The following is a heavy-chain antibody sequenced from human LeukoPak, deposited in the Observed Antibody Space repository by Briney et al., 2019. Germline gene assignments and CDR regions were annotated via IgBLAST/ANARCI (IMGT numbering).Heavy chain of an antibody. J-gene: IGHJ6*03. V-gene: IGHV3-23*01. CDR2: FGGSGGST. Sequence: PGGSLRLSCAASGFSFSTYAMNWVRQAPGRGLEWVSAFGGSGGSTYYADSVKGRFTISRDNSKNTLSLQMNSLRAADTAVYYCARDPIFGVVSGYYYMDVWGKGTTVTVSS. D-gene: IGHD3-3*01. CDR3: ARDPIFGVVSGYYYMDV. CDR1: GFSFSTYA.